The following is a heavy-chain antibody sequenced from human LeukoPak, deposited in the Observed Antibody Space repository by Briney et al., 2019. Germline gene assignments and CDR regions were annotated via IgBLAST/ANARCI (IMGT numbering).Heavy chain of an antibody. CDR2: IYYTGST. J-gene: IGHJ3*02. V-gene: IGHV4-59*01. Sequence: SETLSLTCTVSGGSISSCYWSWNRQPPGKGLEWIGYIYYTGSTNYNPSLKSRVTISVDTSKNQFSLKLISVTAADTAVYYCARETATGTGNAFDTWGRGTMVTVSS. D-gene: IGHD6-13*01. CDR3: ARETATGTGNAFDT. CDR1: GGSISSCY.